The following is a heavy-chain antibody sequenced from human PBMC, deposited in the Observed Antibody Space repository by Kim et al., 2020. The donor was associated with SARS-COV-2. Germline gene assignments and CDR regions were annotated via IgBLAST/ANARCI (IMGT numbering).Heavy chain of an antibody. D-gene: IGHD4-17*01. Sequence: GGSLRLSCAAAGSRFSDSEIHWVRQAPGKGLEWVGLIGSETDNHATSYAASVKGRFILSRDDAKKTVYLQMNSLEVGDTAVYYGRRPTTVAPPW. CDR2: IGSETDNHAT. V-gene: IGHV3-73*01. CDR1: GSRFSDSE. CDR3: RRPTTVAPP. J-gene: IGHJ5*02.